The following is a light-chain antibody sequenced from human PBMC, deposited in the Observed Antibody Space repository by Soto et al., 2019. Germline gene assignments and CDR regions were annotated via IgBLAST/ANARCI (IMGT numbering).Light chain of an antibody. CDR1: QPVSSNF. CDR2: GVS. Sequence: ELVLTQSPGTLSLSPGESAALSCRASQPVSSNFLAWYQQKPGQAPRLLIYGVSSRASGIPDRFFGSGSGTDCTLTINRLEPEDFAVYYCQQYANSPSTFGQGTRLEIK. J-gene: IGKJ5*01. V-gene: IGKV3-20*01. CDR3: QQYANSPST.